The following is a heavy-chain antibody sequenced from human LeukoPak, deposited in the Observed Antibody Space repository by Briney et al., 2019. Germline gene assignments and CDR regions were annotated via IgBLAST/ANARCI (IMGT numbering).Heavy chain of an antibody. CDR2: IYTSGST. CDR1: GGSISSSSYY. V-gene: IGHV4-61*02. Sequence: SETLSLTCTVSGGSISSSSYYWSWIRQPAGKGLEWIGRIYTSGSTNYNPSLKSRVIISVDTSKNQFSLKLSSVTAADTAVYYCARESSLLRSTDYWGQGTLVTVSS. D-gene: IGHD3-3*01. CDR3: ARESSLLRSTDY. J-gene: IGHJ4*02.